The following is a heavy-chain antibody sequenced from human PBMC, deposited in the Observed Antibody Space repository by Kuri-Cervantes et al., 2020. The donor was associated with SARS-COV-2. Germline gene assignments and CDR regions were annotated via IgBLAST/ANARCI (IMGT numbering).Heavy chain of an antibody. CDR1: GFTFSSYA. CDR3: ARTRSRGSSWYVSY. Sequence: GESLKISCAASGFTFSSYAMHWVRQAPGKGLEWVAVISYDGSNKYYADSVKGRFTISRDNSKNTLYLQMNSLRAEDTAVYYCARTRSRGSSWYVSYWGQGTLVTVSS. D-gene: IGHD6-13*01. J-gene: IGHJ4*02. CDR2: ISYDGSNK. V-gene: IGHV3-30*01.